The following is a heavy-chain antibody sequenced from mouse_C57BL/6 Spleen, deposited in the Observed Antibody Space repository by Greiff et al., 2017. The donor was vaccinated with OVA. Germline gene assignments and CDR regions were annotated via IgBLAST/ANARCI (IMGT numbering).Heavy chain of an antibody. D-gene: IGHD1-1*01. CDR3: ARGDYYGSSPYWYFDV. J-gene: IGHJ1*03. Sequence: QVQLQQPGAELVKPGASVKMSCKASGYTFTSYWITWVKQRPGQGLEWIGDIYPGSGSTNYNEKFKSKATLTVDTSSSTAYMQLSSLTSEDSAVYYCARGDYYGSSPYWYFDVWGTGTTVTVSS. V-gene: IGHV1-55*01. CDR2: IYPGSGST. CDR1: GYTFTSYW.